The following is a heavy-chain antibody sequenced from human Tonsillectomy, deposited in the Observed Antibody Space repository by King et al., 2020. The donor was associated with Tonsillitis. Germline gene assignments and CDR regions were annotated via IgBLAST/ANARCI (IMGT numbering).Heavy chain of an antibody. Sequence: QLQESGPGLMKPSETLSLTCTVSGGSISSYYWSWIRQPPGKGLEWIGYIYYSGSTNYNPSLKSRVTISVDSSKNQFSLKLSSVTAADTAVYYCARRQSIAVAGTNHYYYGLDVWGQGTTVTVSS. CDR3: ARRQSIAVAGTNHYYYGLDV. V-gene: IGHV4-59*01. CDR1: GGSISSYY. D-gene: IGHD6-19*01. J-gene: IGHJ6*02. CDR2: IYYSGST.